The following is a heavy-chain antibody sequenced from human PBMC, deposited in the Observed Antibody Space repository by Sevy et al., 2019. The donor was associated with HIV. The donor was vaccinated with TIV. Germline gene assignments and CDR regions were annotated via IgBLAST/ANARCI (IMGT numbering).Heavy chain of an antibody. CDR3: ATDLGATITTYYFDY. D-gene: IGHD5-12*01. Sequence: GGSLRLSCAASGFTFSSYAMSWVRQAPGKGLEWVSAISGSGGSTYYADSVKGRFTISRDNSKNTLYLQMNSLRAEDTAVYYCATDLGATITTYYFDYWGQGTLVTVSS. V-gene: IGHV3-23*01. CDR1: GFTFSSYA. J-gene: IGHJ4*02. CDR2: ISGSGGST.